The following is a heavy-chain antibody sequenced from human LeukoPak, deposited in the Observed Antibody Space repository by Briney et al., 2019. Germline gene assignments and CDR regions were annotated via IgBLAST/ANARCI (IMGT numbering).Heavy chain of an antibody. CDR2: INPNSGGT. D-gene: IGHD6-19*01. Sequence: GASVKVSCKASGYTFTSYAMNWVRQAPGQGLEWMGWINPNSGGTNYAQKFQGRVTMTRDTSISTAYMELSSLRSEDTAVYYCARKLYSSGWYVFDIWGQGTMVTVSS. CDR3: ARKLYSSGWYVFDI. J-gene: IGHJ3*02. CDR1: GYTFTSYA. V-gene: IGHV1-2*02.